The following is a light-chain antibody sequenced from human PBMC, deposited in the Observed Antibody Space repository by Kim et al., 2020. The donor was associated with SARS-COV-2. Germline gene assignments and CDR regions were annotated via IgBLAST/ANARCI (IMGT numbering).Light chain of an antibody. Sequence: ASVGDRVTITCRASQSISSWLAWYQPKPGKAPDLLIYKASSLESGVPSRFSGSGSGTEFSLTISSLQPDDFATYYCQQYNSSPLTFGGGTKVDIK. CDR2: KAS. V-gene: IGKV1-5*03. CDR1: QSISSW. CDR3: QQYNSSPLT. J-gene: IGKJ4*01.